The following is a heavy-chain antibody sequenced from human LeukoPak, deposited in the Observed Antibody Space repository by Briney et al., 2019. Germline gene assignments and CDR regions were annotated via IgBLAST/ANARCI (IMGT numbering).Heavy chain of an antibody. CDR2: IYYSGST. V-gene: IGHV4-59*01. CDR1: GGSISSYY. D-gene: IGHD6-19*01. CDR3: ARGGGYSSGPGSFDY. Sequence: PSETLSLTCTVSGGSISSYYWSWIRQPPGKGLEWIGYIYYSGSTNYNPSLKSRVTISVDTSKNQFSLKLSSVTAADTAVYYCARGGGYSSGPGSFDYWGQGTLVTVSS. J-gene: IGHJ4*02.